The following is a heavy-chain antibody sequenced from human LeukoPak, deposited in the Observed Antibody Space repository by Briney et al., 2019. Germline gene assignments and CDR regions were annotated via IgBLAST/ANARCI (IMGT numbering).Heavy chain of an antibody. Sequence: ASAKVSCKASGYIFTNYYMHWVRQAPGQGLEWMGMINPSGGSTRYAQKFQGRVTMTRDTSTNTVYMELSSLRSEDTAVYYCARGGGLGYCSSTSCRFDYWGQGTLVTVSS. D-gene: IGHD2-2*01. CDR2: INPSGGST. CDR1: GYIFTNYY. J-gene: IGHJ4*02. V-gene: IGHV1-46*01. CDR3: ARGGGLGYCSSTSCRFDY.